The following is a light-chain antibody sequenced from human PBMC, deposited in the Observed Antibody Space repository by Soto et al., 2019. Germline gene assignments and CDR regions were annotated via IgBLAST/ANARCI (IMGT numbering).Light chain of an antibody. CDR1: RSNIGAGYD. J-gene: IGLJ2*01. Sequence: QSVLTQPPSVSGAPGQRVTISCTGSRSNIGAGYDVHWYQQLPGTAPKLLIYGNDQRPSGVPDRFSGSKSGTSASLAISDLQSEDEADYYCAAWDDSLNGLVFGGGTKLTVL. CDR2: GND. CDR3: AAWDDSLNGLV. V-gene: IGLV1-44*01.